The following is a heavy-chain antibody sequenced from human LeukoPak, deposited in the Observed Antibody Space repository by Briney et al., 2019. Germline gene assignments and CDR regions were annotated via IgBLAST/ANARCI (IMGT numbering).Heavy chain of an antibody. Sequence: GESLKISCKGSGYSFATYWIGWVRQMPGKGLEWMGINYPGDSDTTYSPSFQGQVTISADKSISTAYLQWSSLKASDTAMYYCARPSSGWNFDYWGQGTLVTVSS. V-gene: IGHV5-51*01. CDR1: GYSFATYW. CDR3: ARPSSGWNFDY. J-gene: IGHJ4*02. CDR2: NYPGDSDT. D-gene: IGHD6-19*01.